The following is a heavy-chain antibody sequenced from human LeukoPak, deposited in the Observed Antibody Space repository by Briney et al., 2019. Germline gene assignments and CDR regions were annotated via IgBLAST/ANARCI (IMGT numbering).Heavy chain of an antibody. Sequence: PGGSLRLSCAASGFTFRSYSMNWVRQAPGNGLEWVSSISSSGSYIYYADSVKGRFTISRDNAKNSLYLQMNSLRAEDTAVYYCASASYFDYWGQGTLVTVSS. CDR1: GFTFRSYS. V-gene: IGHV3-21*01. CDR2: ISSSGSYI. CDR3: ASASYFDY. J-gene: IGHJ4*02.